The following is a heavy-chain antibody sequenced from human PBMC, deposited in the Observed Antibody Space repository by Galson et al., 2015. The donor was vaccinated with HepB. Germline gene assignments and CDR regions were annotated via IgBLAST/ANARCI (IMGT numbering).Heavy chain of an antibody. CDR1: GGTFSSYA. J-gene: IGHJ3*02. D-gene: IGHD3-9*01. CDR3: ARDQGRYFDWLPTSTDAFDI. V-gene: IGHV1-69*04. Sequence: SVKVSCKASGGTFSSYAISWVRQAPGQGLEWMGRIIPILGTANYAQKFQGRVTITADKSTSTAYMELSSLRSEDTAVYYCARDQGRYFDWLPTSTDAFDIWGQGTMVTVSS. CDR2: IIPILGTA.